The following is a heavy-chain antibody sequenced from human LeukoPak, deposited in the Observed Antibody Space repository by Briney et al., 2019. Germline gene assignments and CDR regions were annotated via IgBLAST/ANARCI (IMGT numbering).Heavy chain of an antibody. J-gene: IGHJ5*02. CDR3: ARGHIQSSYNSWFDP. Sequence: GGSLRLSCAASGFTFNTYSMNWVRQAPGKGLEWVSFISSSSSTIYYPDSVKGRFTISRDNVKNSLYMQMNSLRDDDSAVYYCARGHIQSSYNSWFDPWGQGTLVTVSS. D-gene: IGHD3-10*01. V-gene: IGHV3-48*02. CDR1: GFTFNTYS. CDR2: ISSSSSTI.